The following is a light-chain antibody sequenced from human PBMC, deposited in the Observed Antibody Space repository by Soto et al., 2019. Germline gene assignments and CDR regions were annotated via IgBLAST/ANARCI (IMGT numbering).Light chain of an antibody. CDR3: QQANSFPRT. CDR1: QGFSTW. V-gene: IGKV1-12*01. Sequence: DIQMTQSPSSVSASVGDRVTITCRASQGFSTWLAWYRRKPGRAPELLIYSASSLHSGVPSRFSGNGSGTDFTLSISSLQAEDFATYYCQQANSFPRTFGGGTEVEIK. J-gene: IGKJ4*01. CDR2: SAS.